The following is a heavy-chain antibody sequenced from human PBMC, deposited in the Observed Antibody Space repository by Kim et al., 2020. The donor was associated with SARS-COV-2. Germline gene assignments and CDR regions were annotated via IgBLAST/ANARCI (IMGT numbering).Heavy chain of an antibody. CDR2: IRSKANNYAT. V-gene: IGHV3-73*01. CDR1: GFTFSDSA. Sequence: GGSLRLSCAASGFTFSDSAMHWVRQASGKGLEWVGRIRSKANNYATAYAASVKGRFTISRDDSNNTAYLQMDSLKTEDTAVYYCTRLEYQLYYYGMDVWGQGTTVTVSS. CDR3: TRLEYQLYYYGMDV. D-gene: IGHD2-2*01. J-gene: IGHJ6*02.